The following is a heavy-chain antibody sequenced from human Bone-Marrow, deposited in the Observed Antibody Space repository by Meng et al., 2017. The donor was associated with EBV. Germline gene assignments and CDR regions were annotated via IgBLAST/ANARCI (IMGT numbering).Heavy chain of an antibody. J-gene: IGHJ4*02. CDR1: GFTFSDYY. CDR2: ISSTGSST. V-gene: IGHV3-11*01. D-gene: IGHD4-11*01. Sequence: QMQLVESRGGLVKPGGSLSFSCAASGFTFSDYYMSWIRQAPGKGLEWVSYISSTGSSTYYGDSVKGRFTISRDNAENSLYLQMNSLRAEDTAVYFCARASSSNYGVYDYWGQGTLVTVSS. CDR3: ARASSSNYGVYDY.